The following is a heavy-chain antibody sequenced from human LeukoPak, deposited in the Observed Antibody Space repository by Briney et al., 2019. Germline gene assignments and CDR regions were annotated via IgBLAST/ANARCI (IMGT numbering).Heavy chain of an antibody. V-gene: IGHV3-23*01. CDR3: ARRPIFDY. Sequence: PGGSRRLSWAASGFTFSSYAISWVRQAPGKGLDGVSAISGSGGSTYYAGAVKGRCTISRENSKNKLYLQMNSLRAEDTDVYSCARRPIFDYWGQGTLVTVSS. CDR2: ISGSGGST. D-gene: IGHD2-2*02. J-gene: IGHJ4*02. CDR1: GFTFSSYA.